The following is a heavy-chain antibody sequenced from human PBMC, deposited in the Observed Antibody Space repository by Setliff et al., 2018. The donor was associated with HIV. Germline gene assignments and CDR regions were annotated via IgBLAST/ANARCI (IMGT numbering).Heavy chain of an antibody. CDR2: INYDRITT. V-gene: IGHV3-74*01. CDR1: GFTFTNYW. J-gene: IGHJ4*02. D-gene: IGHD5-12*01. CDR3: ARAGGVVTTIRAVFGY. Sequence: PGGSLRLSCGASGFTFTNYWMHWIRQVPGKGLVWVSRINYDRITTSYADSVQGRFTISRDNAKNTVYLQMNSLRVDDTAIYYCARAGGVVTTIRAVFGYWGLGTLVTVSS.